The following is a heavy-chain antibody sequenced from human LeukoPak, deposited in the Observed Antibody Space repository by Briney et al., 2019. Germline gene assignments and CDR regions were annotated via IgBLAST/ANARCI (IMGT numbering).Heavy chain of an antibody. CDR1: GFTFSSFS. CDR2: ISSSSSYI. V-gene: IGHV3-21*01. D-gene: IGHD6-13*01. Sequence: PGGSLRLSCAASGFTFSSFSMNWVRQAPGKGLEWVSSISSSSSYIYYADSVKGRFTISRDNAKNSLSLQMNSLRVEDTAVYYCARKEIYSSSWPPGWGQGTMVTVSS. J-gene: IGHJ3*01. CDR3: ARKEIYSSSWPPG.